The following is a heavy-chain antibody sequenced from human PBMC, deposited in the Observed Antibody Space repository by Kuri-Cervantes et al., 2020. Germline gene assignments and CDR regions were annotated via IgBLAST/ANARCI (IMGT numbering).Heavy chain of an antibody. J-gene: IGHJ4*02. Sequence: ESLKISCTVSGGSISSYYWSWIRQPAGKGLEWIGRIYSSGSTNYNPSLKSRVTISVDTSKNQFSLKLSSVTAADTAVYYCARTSSSGWYTDYWGQGTLVTVSS. CDR3: ARTSSSGWYTDY. D-gene: IGHD6-19*01. CDR2: IYSSGST. CDR1: GGSISSYY. V-gene: IGHV4-4*07.